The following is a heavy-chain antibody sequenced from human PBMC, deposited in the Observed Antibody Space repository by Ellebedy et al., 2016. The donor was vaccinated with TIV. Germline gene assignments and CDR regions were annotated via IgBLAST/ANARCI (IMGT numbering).Heavy chain of an antibody. D-gene: IGHD5-24*01. CDR2: MDPRLGTV. Sequence: AASVKVSCKASGYTFSNHAFNWVRQAPGQELEWMGRMDPRLGTVKYAQKFQGRVTITADKSTSTAYIELSSLRSDDTAVYYCARWDGYDEKFQGPFDRWGQGTLVTVSS. CDR1: GYTFSNHA. CDR3: ARWDGYDEKFQGPFDR. J-gene: IGHJ4*02. V-gene: IGHV1-69*04.